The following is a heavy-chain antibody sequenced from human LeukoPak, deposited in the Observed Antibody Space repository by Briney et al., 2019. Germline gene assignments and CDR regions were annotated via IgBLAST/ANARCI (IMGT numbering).Heavy chain of an antibody. Sequence: PSETLSLTCTVSGGSISSYYWSWIRQPPGKGLEWIGEINHSGSTNYNPSLKSRVTISVDTSKNQFSLKLSSVTAADTAVYYCARGRGVATIFRYYYYMDVWGKGTTVTVSS. CDR3: ARGRGVATIFRYYYYMDV. D-gene: IGHD5-12*01. J-gene: IGHJ6*03. V-gene: IGHV4-34*01. CDR2: INHSGST. CDR1: GGSISSYY.